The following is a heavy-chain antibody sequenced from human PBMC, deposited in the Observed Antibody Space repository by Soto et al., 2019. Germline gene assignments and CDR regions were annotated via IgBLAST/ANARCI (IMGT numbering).Heavy chain of an antibody. Sequence: KPSETLSLTCTVSGGSISSGDYYWSWIRQPPGKGLEWIGYIYYSVSTYYNPSLKSRVTISVDTSKNQFSLKLSSVTAADTAVYYCARAYYDFWSGYGSWFDPWGQGTLVTVSS. CDR2: IYYSVST. V-gene: IGHV4-30-4*01. CDR3: ARAYYDFWSGYGSWFDP. J-gene: IGHJ5*02. CDR1: GGSISSGDYY. D-gene: IGHD3-3*01.